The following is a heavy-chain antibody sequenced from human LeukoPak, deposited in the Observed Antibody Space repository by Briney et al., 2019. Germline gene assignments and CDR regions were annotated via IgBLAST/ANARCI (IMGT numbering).Heavy chain of an antibody. D-gene: IGHD3-22*01. J-gene: IGHJ4*02. V-gene: IGHV4-61*05. CDR1: GASTDRRVSTNSYY. Sequence: PSETLSLTCTVSGASTDRRVSTNSYYWSWIRQFPGKGLEWIGNIYNIGSVTYKPSLMNRVTMSIDMSKKQLSLRLTSVTAADTAVYFCATNSSGSALDYWGQGILVTVSS. CDR3: ATNSSGSALDY. CDR2: IYNIGSV.